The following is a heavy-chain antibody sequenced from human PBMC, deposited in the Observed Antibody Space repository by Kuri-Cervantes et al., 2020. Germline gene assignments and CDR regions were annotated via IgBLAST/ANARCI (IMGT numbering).Heavy chain of an antibody. CDR3: AKDSGSYSTYGMDV. V-gene: IGHV3-20*04. CDR2: INWNGGST. D-gene: IGHD1-26*01. CDR1: GFNFDDYG. Sequence: GGSLKISWAASGFNFDDYGMSWVRQAPGKGLEWVSGINWNGGSTGYADSVKGRFTISRNNSKNTLYLQMNSLRAEDTAVYYCAKDSGSYSTYGMDVWGQGTTVTVSS. J-gene: IGHJ6*02.